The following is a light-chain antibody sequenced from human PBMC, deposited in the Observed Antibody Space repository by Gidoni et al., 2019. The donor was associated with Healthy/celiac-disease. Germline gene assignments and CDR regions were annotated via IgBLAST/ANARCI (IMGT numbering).Light chain of an antibody. CDR1: QGISNY. J-gene: IGKJ5*01. V-gene: IGKV1-27*01. Sequence: DIQMTQSPSSLSASVGDRVTITCRASQGISNYLAWYQQKPGKVPKLLIYAASTLQSGVPSRFSGSGSGTDFTLTISSLQPEDVATYYCQKYNSAPVFGQXTRLEIK. CDR3: QKYNSAPV. CDR2: AAS.